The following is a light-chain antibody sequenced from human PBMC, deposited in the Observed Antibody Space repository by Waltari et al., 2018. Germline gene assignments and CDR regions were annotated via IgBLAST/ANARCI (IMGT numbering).Light chain of an antibody. J-gene: IGLJ3*02. V-gene: IGLV1-47*01. Sequence: QSVLPQPPSASGTPGQRVTISCSGSSSTIGSNSVYWYQQLPGTAPKLLTYRNNERPSGVPDRFSGSKSGTSASLAISGLLSEDESDYYCAAWDDSLSGYWVFGGGTKLTVL. CDR1: SSTIGSNS. CDR2: RNN. CDR3: AAWDDSLSGYWV.